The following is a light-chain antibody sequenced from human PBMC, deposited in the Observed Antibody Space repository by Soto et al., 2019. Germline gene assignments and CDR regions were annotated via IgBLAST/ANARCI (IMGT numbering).Light chain of an antibody. CDR3: QSYDNSLSGMV. V-gene: IGLV1-40*01. Sequence: QSVLTQPPSVSGALGQRVTISCTGSSSNIGAGYEVHWYQQLPRTAPKLLIYGNSNRPSGVPDRFSGSKSGTSASLAITGLQAEDEADYYCQSYDNSLSGMVFGGGTKVTVL. CDR1: SSNIGAGYE. CDR2: GNS. J-gene: IGLJ2*01.